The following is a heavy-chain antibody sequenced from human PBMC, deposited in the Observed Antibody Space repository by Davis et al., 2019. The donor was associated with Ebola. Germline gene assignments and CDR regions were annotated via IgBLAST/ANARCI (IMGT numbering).Heavy chain of an antibody. Sequence: ASVKVSCKASGYTFTSYGISWVRQAPGQGLEWMGWISAYNGNTNYAQKLQGRVTMTTDTSTSTAYMELRSLRSDDTAVYYCASSESNYYYYGMDVWGQGTTVTVSS. CDR2: ISAYNGNT. J-gene: IGHJ6*02. V-gene: IGHV1-18*01. CDR1: GYTFTSYG. CDR3: ASSESNYYYYGMDV.